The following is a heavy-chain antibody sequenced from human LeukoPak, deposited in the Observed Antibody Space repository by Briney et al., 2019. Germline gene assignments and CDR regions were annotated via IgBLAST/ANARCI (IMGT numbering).Heavy chain of an antibody. Sequence: GGSLRLSCATSGFTFENYWMHWVRQAPGKGLEWVANIKQDDSEKYYVDSVRGRFTISRDNAKNSLYLQMNSLEVEDAAVYYCARGSSFGSYWGQGTLVTVSS. CDR2: IKQDDSEK. CDR1: GFTFENYW. CDR3: ARGSSFGSY. V-gene: IGHV3-7*01. D-gene: IGHD6-6*01. J-gene: IGHJ4*02.